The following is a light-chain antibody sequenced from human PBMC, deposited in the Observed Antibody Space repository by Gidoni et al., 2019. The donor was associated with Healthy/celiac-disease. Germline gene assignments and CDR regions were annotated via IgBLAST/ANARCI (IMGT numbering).Light chain of an antibody. V-gene: IGLV2-14*01. CDR3: SSYTSSSTRV. Sequence: QPALTQPASVPGSPGQTHTISCTGTSSDVGGDHNVSWYHHPPGNAPKLMIYEVSNRPSGVSNRFSGSKSGNTASLTISGLQAEDEADYYCSSYTSSSTRVFGGGTKLTVL. J-gene: IGLJ3*02. CDR1: SSDVGGDHN. CDR2: EVS.